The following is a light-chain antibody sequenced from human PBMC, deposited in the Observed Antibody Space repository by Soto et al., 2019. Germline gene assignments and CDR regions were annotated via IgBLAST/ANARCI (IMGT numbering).Light chain of an antibody. J-gene: IGKJ1*01. V-gene: IGKV3-11*01. CDR3: QQRDNWPWT. Sequence: ETVLTQSPATLSLSPGDRATLSCRASRRISSYLAWYQQKAGQAPRLLIYDASNRAAGTPARFSGSGSGTDFTLTISSLEPEDFAVYYCQQRDNWPWTFGQGTKVKI. CDR1: RRISSY. CDR2: DAS.